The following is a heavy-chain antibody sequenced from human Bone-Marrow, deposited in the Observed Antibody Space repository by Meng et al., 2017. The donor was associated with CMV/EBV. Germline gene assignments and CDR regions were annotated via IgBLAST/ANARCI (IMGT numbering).Heavy chain of an antibody. CDR1: GGSVSSGSYY. V-gene: IGHV4-61*01. Sequence: SETLSLTCTVSGGSVSSGSYYWSWIRQPPGKGLEWIGYIYYSGSTNYNPSLKSRVTISVDTSKNQFSLKLSSVTAADTAVYYCARGNFDTSYYGMDVWGQGTTVTVSS. CDR2: IYYSGST. CDR3: ARGNFDTSYYGMDV. D-gene: IGHD3-9*01. J-gene: IGHJ6*02.